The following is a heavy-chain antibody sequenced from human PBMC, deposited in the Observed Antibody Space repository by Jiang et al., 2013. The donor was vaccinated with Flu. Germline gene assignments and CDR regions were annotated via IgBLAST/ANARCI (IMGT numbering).Heavy chain of an antibody. CDR1: GDSVSSNSAA. D-gene: IGHD6-19*01. CDR2: TYYRSKFYT. J-gene: IGHJ4*02. V-gene: IGHV6-1*01. Sequence: SQTLSLTCAISGDSVSSNSAAWSWIRQSPSRGLEWLGRTYYRSKFYTDYAVSVKGRITINADTSKNQFSLQLNSVTPEDTAVYYCAREVVGVVAVAGNFDYWGQGTLVTVSS. CDR3: AREVVGVVAVAGNFDY.